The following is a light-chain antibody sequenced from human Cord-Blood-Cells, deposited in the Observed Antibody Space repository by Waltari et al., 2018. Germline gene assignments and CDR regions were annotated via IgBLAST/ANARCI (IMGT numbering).Light chain of an antibody. CDR2: QDS. Sequence: SYELTQPHSVSVSPGQTASITCSGDKLGDKYACWYQQKPGQSPVLVIYQDSKRPSGIPERFSGSNSGNTDTLTISGTQAMDEADYYCQAWDSSTVVFGGGTKLTVL. CDR1: KLGDKY. CDR3: QAWDSSTVV. J-gene: IGLJ2*01. V-gene: IGLV3-1*01.